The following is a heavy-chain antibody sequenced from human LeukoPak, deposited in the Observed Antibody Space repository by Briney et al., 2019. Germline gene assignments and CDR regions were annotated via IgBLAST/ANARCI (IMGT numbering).Heavy chain of an antibody. CDR1: GYTFTDYY. D-gene: IGHD3-22*01. CDR2: INPKSGGT. J-gene: IGHJ4*02. CDR3: ARDPYYYDYSHFDY. Sequence: PSVKVSCKASGYTFTDYYMHWVPQAPGQGLEWMGWINPKSGGTNYAQQFGGRVTLTRDTSISTSYMEVSGLRYDDTAVYYCARDPYYYDYSHFDYWGQGTLVSVST. V-gene: IGHV1-2*02.